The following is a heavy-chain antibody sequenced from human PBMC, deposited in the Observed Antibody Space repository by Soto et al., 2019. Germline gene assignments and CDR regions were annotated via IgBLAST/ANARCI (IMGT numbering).Heavy chain of an antibody. Sequence: QVVLLQSGTEVKRPGSSVKVSCKASGVPFNSYGFAWVRQAPGRGLEWVGRINPASQLRNYEQSLQGIVTITADTSTTTAYMELSCLTSDDTAVDYCAMMKVASLDHWGQGTLVTVSS. V-gene: IGHV1-69*09. D-gene: IGHD5-12*01. J-gene: IGHJ4*02. CDR1: GVPFNSYG. CDR2: INPASQLR. CDR3: AMMKVASLDH.